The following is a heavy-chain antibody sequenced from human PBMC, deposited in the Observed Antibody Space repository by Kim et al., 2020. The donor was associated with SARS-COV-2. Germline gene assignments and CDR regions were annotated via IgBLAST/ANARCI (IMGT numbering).Heavy chain of an antibody. CDR3: ARVGLLWFGELPHYGMDV. Sequence: KGRFTISRDDSKNSLYLQMNSLKTEDTAVYYCARVGLLWFGELPHYGMDVWGQGTTVTVSS. J-gene: IGHJ6*02. D-gene: IGHD3-10*01. V-gene: IGHV3-72*01.